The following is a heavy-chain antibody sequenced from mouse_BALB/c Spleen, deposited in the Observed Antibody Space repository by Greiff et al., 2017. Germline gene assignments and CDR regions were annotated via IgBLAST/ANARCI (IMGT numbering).Heavy chain of an antibody. D-gene: IGHD2-12*01. CDR2: ISSGGSYT. V-gene: IGHV5-9-3*01. CDR1: GFTFSSYA. CDR3: ARPYDGGKLDAMDY. Sequence: EVKVEESGGGLVKPGGSLKLSCAASGFTFSSYAMSWVRQTPEKRLEWVATISSGGSYTYYPDSVKGRFTISRDNAKNTLYLQMSSLRSEDTAMYYCARPYDGGKLDAMDYWGQGTSVTVSS. J-gene: IGHJ4*01.